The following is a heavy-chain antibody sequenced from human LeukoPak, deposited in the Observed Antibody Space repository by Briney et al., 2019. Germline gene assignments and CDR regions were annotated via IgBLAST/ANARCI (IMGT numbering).Heavy chain of an antibody. J-gene: IGHJ4*02. CDR1: GGSISGRW. V-gene: IGHV4-59*08. D-gene: IGHD2/OR15-2a*01. CDR2: IFYSGGT. CDR3: ARRNTADASIDF. Sequence: SETLSLTCTASGGSISGRWWSWIRQPPGKGLEWIGDIFYSGGTNYNPSLKSRLSMSLDTSKNQFSLKLSSVTAADTAMYYCARRNTADASIDFWGQGTLVIASS.